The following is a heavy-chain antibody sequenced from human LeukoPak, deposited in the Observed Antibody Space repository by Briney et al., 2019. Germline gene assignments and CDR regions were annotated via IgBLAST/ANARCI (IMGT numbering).Heavy chain of an antibody. CDR3: ARASQLLLEAFDI. CDR2: INPNSGGT. V-gene: IGHV1-2*06. CDR1: GYTFTSYY. J-gene: IGHJ3*02. Sequence: GASVKVSCKASGYTFTSYYMHWVRQAPGQGLEWMGRINPNSGGTNYAQKFQGRVTMTRDTSISTAYMELSRLRSDDTAVYYCARASQLLLEAFDIWGQGTMVTVSS. D-gene: IGHD2-2*01.